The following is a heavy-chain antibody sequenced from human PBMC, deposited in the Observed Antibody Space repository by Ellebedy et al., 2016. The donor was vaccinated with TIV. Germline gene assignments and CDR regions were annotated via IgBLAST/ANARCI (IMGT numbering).Heavy chain of an antibody. Sequence: ASVKVSXXASGYTFSDYYMHWVRQAPGQGLECMGWMNPDSANTGYARNFQGRVTMTRDTSITTAYMELSNLRSEDTAIYYCARGEAGLLEAFDIWGQGTMVTVSS. CDR2: MNPDSANT. CDR3: ARGEAGLLEAFDI. J-gene: IGHJ3*02. V-gene: IGHV1-8*02. CDR1: GYTFSDYY. D-gene: IGHD2-15*01.